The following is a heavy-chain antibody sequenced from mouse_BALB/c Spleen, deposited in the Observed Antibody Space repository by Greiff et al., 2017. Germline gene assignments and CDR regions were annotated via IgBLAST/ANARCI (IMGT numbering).Heavy chain of an antibody. CDR3: ARDPAWFAY. J-gene: IGHJ3*01. CDR2: INPSTGYT. CDR1: GYTFTSYW. Sequence: VKLMESGAELAKPGASVKMSCKASGYTFTSYWMHWVKQRPGQGLEWIGYINPSTGYTEYNQKFKDKATLTADKSSSTAYMQLSSLTSEDSAVYYCARDPAWFAYWGQGTLVTVSA. V-gene: IGHV1-7*01.